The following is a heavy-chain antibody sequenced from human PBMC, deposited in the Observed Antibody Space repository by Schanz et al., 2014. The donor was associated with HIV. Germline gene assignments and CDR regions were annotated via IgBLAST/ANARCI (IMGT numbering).Heavy chain of an antibody. V-gene: IGHV1-69*01. D-gene: IGHD6-6*01. Sequence: QVQLVQSGAEVKKPGSSVKVSCQASGGTFSGHGISWVRQAPGQGLEWMGGIVPVLAVANYAQKFQGRVTITVDESTSTGYMEMNRLVSEDTGLYYCARGAAARHNSYYYDLDVWGQGTTVIVSS. CDR2: IVPVLAVA. CDR3: ARGAAARHNSYYYDLDV. CDR1: GGTFSGHG. J-gene: IGHJ6*02.